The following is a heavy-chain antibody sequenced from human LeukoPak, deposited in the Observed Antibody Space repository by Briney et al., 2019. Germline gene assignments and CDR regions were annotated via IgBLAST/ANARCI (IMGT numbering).Heavy chain of an antibody. CDR3: ARGGGWDV. D-gene: IGHD2-15*01. CDR2: INHNGNVN. Sequence: GGSLRLSCAASGFTFSSYWMNWARQAPGKGLEWVASINHNGNVNYYVDSVKGRFTISRDNAKNSLYLQMSNLRAEDTAVYFCARGGGWDVWGQGATVTVSS. V-gene: IGHV3-7*03. CDR1: GFTFSSYW. J-gene: IGHJ6*02.